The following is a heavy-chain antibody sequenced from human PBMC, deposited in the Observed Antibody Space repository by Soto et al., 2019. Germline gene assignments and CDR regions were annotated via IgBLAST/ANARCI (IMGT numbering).Heavy chain of an antibody. Sequence: QVQLVESGGGVVQPGRSLRLSCAASGFTFSSYGMQWVRQAPGKGLEWVAVISYEGRIQYYADSVKGRFTISRDNSKSTLYLQMNSLRAEDTAVYYCAKEATHKIGHHFDYWGQGTLGIVSS. CDR3: AKEATHKIGHHFDY. J-gene: IGHJ4*02. CDR2: ISYEGRIQ. CDR1: GFTFSSYG. V-gene: IGHV3-30*18.